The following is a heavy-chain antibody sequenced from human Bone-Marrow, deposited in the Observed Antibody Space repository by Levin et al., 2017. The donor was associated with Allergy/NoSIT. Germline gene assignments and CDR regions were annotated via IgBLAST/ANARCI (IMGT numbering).Heavy chain of an antibody. J-gene: IGHJ4*02. Sequence: NAGGSLRLSCSASGFTFYNYNMHWVRQTPGKGLEWVSSISVTGSYIYYADSVKGRFTISRANTKNSLSLQMNSLRAEDTAVYYCARDPMTCSGGGCYHFDYWGRGALVTVSS. D-gene: IGHD2-15*01. CDR3: ARDPMTCSGGGCYHFDY. V-gene: IGHV3-21*01. CDR2: ISVTGSYI. CDR1: GFTFYNYN.